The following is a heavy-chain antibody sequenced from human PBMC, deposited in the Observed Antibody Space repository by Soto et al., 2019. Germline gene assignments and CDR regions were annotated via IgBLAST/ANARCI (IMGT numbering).Heavy chain of an antibody. Sequence: ASVKVSCKASGYTFTVYYMHWLRQSPGQGLEWMGWINPKSGGTMYPQKFQGRVTMTWDTSISTAYMALTRLRSGDTAVYYCARDLAKGGGSAGFDYWGQGTLVTVSS. J-gene: IGHJ4*02. CDR3: ARDLAKGGGSAGFDY. CDR2: INPKSGGT. CDR1: GYTFTVYY. D-gene: IGHD1-26*01. V-gene: IGHV1-2*02.